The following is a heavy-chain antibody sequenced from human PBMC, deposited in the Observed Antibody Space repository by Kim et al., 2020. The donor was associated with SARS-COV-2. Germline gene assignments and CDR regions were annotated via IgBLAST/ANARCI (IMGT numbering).Heavy chain of an antibody. J-gene: IGHJ4*02. V-gene: IGHV3-33*06. D-gene: IGHD1-26*01. Sequence: SVKGRFIISRDNSKNTLYLQMNSLRAEDTAVYYCAKTITRSSGTDDYFDYWGQGTLVTVSS. CDR3: AKTITRSSGTDDYFDY.